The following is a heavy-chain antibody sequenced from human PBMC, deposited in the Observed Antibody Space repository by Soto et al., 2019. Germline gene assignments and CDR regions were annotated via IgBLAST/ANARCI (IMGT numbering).Heavy chain of an antibody. Sequence: EVQLLESGGGLVQPGGSLRLSCAASGFTFSTYDMSWVRQAPGKGLEWVSTLGGSGDTTYYADSVKGRFTISRDISKNTLFLKMNSLRADDTAVYYCAKGGWCDDGGQGTLVTVCS. CDR1: GFTFSTYD. CDR2: LGGSGDTT. J-gene: IGHJ4*02. D-gene: IGHD6-19*01. V-gene: IGHV3-23*01. CDR3: AKGGWCDD.